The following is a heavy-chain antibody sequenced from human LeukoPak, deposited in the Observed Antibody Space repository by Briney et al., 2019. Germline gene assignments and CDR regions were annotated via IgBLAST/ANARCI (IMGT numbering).Heavy chain of an antibody. D-gene: IGHD4-17*01. CDR3: AKPPKPSYGDWYFDL. CDR2: ISYDGSIK. J-gene: IGHJ2*01. CDR1: GFTISSYD. V-gene: IGHV3-30*18. Sequence: GRSLRLSCAASGFTISSYDMHWVRQAPGKGLEWVAIISYDGSIKFYTDSVKGRFTISRDNSKNSFYLQMSSLKTEDTAVYFCAKPPKPSYGDWYFDLWGRGNLVTVSS.